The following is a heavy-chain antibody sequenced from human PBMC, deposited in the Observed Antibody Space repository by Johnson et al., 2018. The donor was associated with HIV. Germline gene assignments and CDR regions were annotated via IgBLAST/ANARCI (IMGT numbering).Heavy chain of an antibody. V-gene: IGHV3-30*02. J-gene: IGHJ3*02. CDR1: GFTFSSYG. Sequence: QMMLVESGGGVVQPGGSLRLSCAASGFTFSSYGMHWVRQAPGKGLEWVAFIGFDGTKSYYADSLKGRFTISRDNSKNMLDLQMNSLRAEDTAVYYCASWGVGSSWNHDAFDIWGQGTMVTVSS. CDR2: IGFDGTKS. D-gene: IGHD6-13*01. CDR3: ASWGVGSSWNHDAFDI.